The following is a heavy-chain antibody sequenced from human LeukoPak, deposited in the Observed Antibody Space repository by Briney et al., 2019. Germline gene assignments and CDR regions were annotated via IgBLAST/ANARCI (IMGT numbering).Heavy chain of an antibody. CDR3: ARGTASYYDTGTYLYYFDY. CDR2: INPSGGST. D-gene: IGHD3-22*01. CDR1: GYTFTSYY. J-gene: IGHJ4*02. V-gene: IGHV1-46*01. Sequence: ASVKVSCKASGYTFTSYYMHWVRQAPGQGLEWMGIINPSGGSTSYAQKFQGRVTMTRDTSTSTVYMELSSLRSEDTAVYYCARGTASYYDTGTYLYYFDYWGQGTLVTVSS.